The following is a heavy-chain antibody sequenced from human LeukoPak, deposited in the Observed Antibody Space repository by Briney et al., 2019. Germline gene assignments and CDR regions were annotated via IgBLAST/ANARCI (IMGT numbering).Heavy chain of an antibody. CDR3: ARDRGYSGYDLGDFDY. Sequence: SVKVSCKASGGTFSSYAISWVRQAPGQGLEWMGGIFPIFGTANYAQKFQGRVTITADESTSTAYMELSSLRSEDTAVYYCARDRGYSGYDLGDFDYWGQGTLVTVSS. CDR2: IFPIFGTA. CDR1: GGTFSSYA. V-gene: IGHV1-69*13. D-gene: IGHD5-12*01. J-gene: IGHJ4*02.